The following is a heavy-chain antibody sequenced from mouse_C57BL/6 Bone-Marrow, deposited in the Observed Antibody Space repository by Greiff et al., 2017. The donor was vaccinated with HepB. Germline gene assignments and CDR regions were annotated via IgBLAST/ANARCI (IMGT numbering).Heavy chain of an antibody. CDR2: IDPENGDT. V-gene: IGHV14-4*01. CDR3: TTTLYYDGSSSWYFDV. J-gene: IGHJ1*03. Sequence: VQLQQSGAELVRPGASVKLSCTASGFNIKDDYMHWVKQRPEQGLEWIGWIDPENGDTEYASKFQGKATITADTSSNTAYLQLSSLTSEDTAVYYCTTTLYYDGSSSWYFDVWGTGTTVTVSS. CDR1: GFNIKDDY. D-gene: IGHD1-1*01.